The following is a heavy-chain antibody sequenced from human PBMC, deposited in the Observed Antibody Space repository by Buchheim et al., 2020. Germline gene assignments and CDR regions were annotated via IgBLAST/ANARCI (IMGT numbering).Heavy chain of an antibody. CDR1: GGSISSSSYY. CDR3: ARDGYYDFWAAFDY. V-gene: IGHV4-39*07. Sequence: QLQLQESGPGLVKPSETLSLTCTVSGGSISSSSYYWGWIRQPPGKGLEWIGSIYYSGCTYYNPSLTSRVTISVDTSKNHFYLKLSSVTAADTAVYYCARDGYYDFWAAFDYWGQGTL. CDR2: IYYSGCT. J-gene: IGHJ4*02. D-gene: IGHD3-3*01.